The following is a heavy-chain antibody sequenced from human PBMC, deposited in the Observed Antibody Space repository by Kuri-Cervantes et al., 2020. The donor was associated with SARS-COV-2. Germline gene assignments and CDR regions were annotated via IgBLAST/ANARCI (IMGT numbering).Heavy chain of an antibody. CDR1: GFTFSSYG. V-gene: IGHV3-30*02. CDR2: IRYDGSNK. CDR3: AKDPSKTPYYMDV. J-gene: IGHJ6*03. Sequence: GESLKISCVASGFTFSSYGMHWVRQAPGKGLEWVAFIRYDGSNKYYADSVKGRFTISRDNSKNTLYLQMNSLRAEDTAVYYCAKDPSKTPYYMDVWGKGTTVTVSS.